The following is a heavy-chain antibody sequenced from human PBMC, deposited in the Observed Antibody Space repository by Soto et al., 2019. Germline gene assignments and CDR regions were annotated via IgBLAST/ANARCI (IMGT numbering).Heavy chain of an antibody. CDR2: IYSDGRT. CDR3: ARAYGAGSYFSDY. D-gene: IGHD3-10*01. Sequence: EVLLVESGGGLIQPGGSLRLSCTASELTVSSNYMIWVRQAPGKGLEWVSLIYSDGRTLYADSVKGRFTLSRDDWKNTVYLQMNSQRADDTGVYYCARAYGAGSYFSDYWGQGTLVTVSS. CDR1: ELTVSSNY. V-gene: IGHV3-53*01. J-gene: IGHJ4*02.